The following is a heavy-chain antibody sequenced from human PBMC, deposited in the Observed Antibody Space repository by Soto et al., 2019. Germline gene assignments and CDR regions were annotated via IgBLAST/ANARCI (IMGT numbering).Heavy chain of an antibody. CDR1: GFTFSSYS. V-gene: IGHV3-21*01. Sequence: WGSLRLSCAASGFTFSSYSMNWVRQAPGKGLEWVSSISSSSSYIYYADSVKGRFTISRDNAKNSLYLQMNSLRAEDTAVYYCARDLFPSYYYDSSGYYWGQGTLVTVSS. J-gene: IGHJ4*02. CDR2: ISSSSSYI. D-gene: IGHD3-22*01. CDR3: ARDLFPSYYYDSSGYY.